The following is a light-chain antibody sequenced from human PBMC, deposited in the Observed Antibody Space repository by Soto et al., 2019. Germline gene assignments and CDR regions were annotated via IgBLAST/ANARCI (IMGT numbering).Light chain of an antibody. Sequence: ETVLTQSPGTLSVSPGERATLSCRASQTIRSNYLAWYRQTPGQAPRLLICGASNRATGIADRFSGSGSGTDFTLIISRLEPEDFALYYCQQYGSSPWTFGQGTKVEIK. J-gene: IGKJ1*01. CDR3: QQYGSSPWT. CDR2: GAS. CDR1: QTIRSNY. V-gene: IGKV3-20*01.